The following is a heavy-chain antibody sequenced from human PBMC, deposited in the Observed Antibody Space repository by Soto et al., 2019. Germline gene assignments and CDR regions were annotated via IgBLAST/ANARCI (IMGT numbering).Heavy chain of an antibody. V-gene: IGHV3-48*01. CDR1: GFTFSSYS. CDR2: ISSSSSTI. J-gene: IGHJ4*02. CDR3: ARANYYGSPGDFDY. D-gene: IGHD3-10*01. Sequence: EVQLVESGGGLVQPGGSLRLSCAASGFTFSSYSMNWVRQAPGKGLEWVSYISSSSSTIYYADSVKGRFTISRDNAKNSLYLQMNSQRAEDTAVYYCARANYYGSPGDFDYWGQGTLVTVSS.